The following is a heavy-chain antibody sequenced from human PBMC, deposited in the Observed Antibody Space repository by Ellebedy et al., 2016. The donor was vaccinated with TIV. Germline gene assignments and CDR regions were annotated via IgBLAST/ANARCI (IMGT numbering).Heavy chain of an antibody. Sequence: SETLSLXCTVSGGSISSSSYYWGWIRQPPGKGLEWIGSIYYSGSTYYNPSLKSRVTISVDTSKNQFSLKLSSVTAADTAVYYCARDATVTGGWFDPWGQGTLVTVSS. D-gene: IGHD4-17*01. CDR2: IYYSGST. CDR3: ARDATVTGGWFDP. J-gene: IGHJ5*02. V-gene: IGHV4-39*07. CDR1: GGSISSSSYY.